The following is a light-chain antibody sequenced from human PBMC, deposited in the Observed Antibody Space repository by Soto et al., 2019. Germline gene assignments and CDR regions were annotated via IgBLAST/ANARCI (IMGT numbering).Light chain of an antibody. Sequence: EIVLTQSPGTLSLSPWERTTLXWRASQSVSNNYLAWYQQKPGQAPRLLIYGASNRATGIPDRFSGSGSGTDFTLTISRLEPEDFAVYYCQQYGSSGTFGQGTKVDIK. J-gene: IGKJ1*01. V-gene: IGKV3-20*01. CDR3: QQYGSSGT. CDR1: QSVSNNY. CDR2: GAS.